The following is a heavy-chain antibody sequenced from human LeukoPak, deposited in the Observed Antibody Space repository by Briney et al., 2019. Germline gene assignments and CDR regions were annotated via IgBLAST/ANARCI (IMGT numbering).Heavy chain of an antibody. J-gene: IGHJ4*02. CDR3: ATSGDWNSFDY. V-gene: IGHV4-59*08. CDR2: IYYTGST. CDR1: GDSMSSYR. D-gene: IGHD2-21*01. Sequence: PSETLPLTCTVSGDSMSSYRWNWIRQPPGKGLEWIGYIYYTGSTNYNPSLKSRVTISVDTSKNQFSLKLTSVTAADTAVYYCATSGDWNSFDYWGQGTLVTVSS.